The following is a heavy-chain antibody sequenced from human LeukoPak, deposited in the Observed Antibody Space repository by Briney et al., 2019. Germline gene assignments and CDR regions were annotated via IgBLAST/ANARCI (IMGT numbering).Heavy chain of an antibody. V-gene: IGHV4-59*01. CDR3: ARGGPNWVEIDY. CDR2: IYYSGST. D-gene: IGHD7-27*01. CDR1: GGSISSYY. J-gene: IGHJ4*02. Sequence: ETLSLTCTVSGGSISSYYWSWIRQPPGKGLEWIGYIYYSGSTYYNPSLKSRVTISVDTSKNQFSLKLSSVTAADTAVYYCARGGPNWVEIDYWGQGTLVTVSS.